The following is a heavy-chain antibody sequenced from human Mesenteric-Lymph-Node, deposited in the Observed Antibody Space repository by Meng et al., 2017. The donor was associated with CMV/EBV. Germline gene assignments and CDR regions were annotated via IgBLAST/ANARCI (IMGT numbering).Heavy chain of an antibody. CDR1: GLSVSGNY. CDR3: ARVAEGAQYNWLDP. J-gene: IGHJ5*02. V-gene: IGHV3-53*01. D-gene: IGHD6-13*01. Sequence: GGSLRLSCAASGLSVSGNYMNWVRQAPGKGLEWVSVIYSSGSTYHADSVKGRFIISRDSSKNMVFLQMNSLRAEDTAVYYCARVAEGAQYNWLDPWGQGTLVTVSS. CDR2: IYSSGST.